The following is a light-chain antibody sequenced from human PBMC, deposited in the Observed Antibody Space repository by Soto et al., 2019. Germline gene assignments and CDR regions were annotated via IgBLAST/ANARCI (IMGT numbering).Light chain of an antibody. CDR1: QDINNY. CDR2: DAS. V-gene: IGKV1-33*01. J-gene: IGKJ2*01. Sequence: DIQMTQSPSSLSASVGDRVTITCQASQDINNYLNWLQQKTGEAPKVLIYDASTLETGVPLRFSGRGSGTGFSFTINSPQPEDFGTNYCQQYDNLPPYTFGQGTKLEIK. CDR3: QQYDNLPPYT.